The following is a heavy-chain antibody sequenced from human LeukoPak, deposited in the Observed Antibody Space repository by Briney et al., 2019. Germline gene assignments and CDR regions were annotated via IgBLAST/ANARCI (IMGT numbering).Heavy chain of an antibody. D-gene: IGHD6-13*01. J-gene: IGHJ5*02. CDR1: GFTFSDYY. CDR2: ISSSGSTI. Sequence: GGSLRLSCAASGFTFSDYYMSWIRQAPGKGLEWVSYISSSGSTIYYADSVKGRFTISRDNAKNSLYLQMNSLRAEDTAVYYCAREVSSSWYSGNWFDPWGQGTLVTVSP. CDR3: AREVSSSWYSGNWFDP. V-gene: IGHV3-11*04.